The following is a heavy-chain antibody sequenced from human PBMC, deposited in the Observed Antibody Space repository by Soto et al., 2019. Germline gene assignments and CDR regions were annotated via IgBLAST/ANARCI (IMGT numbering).Heavy chain of an antibody. D-gene: IGHD3-3*01. J-gene: IGHJ5*02. Sequence: QVQLVQSGAEVKKPGASVKVSCKASGYTFTSYYMHWVLQAPGQGLEWMGIINPSGGSTSYAQKFQGRVSMGRDTSTSTVYMELSSLRSEDTAVYDCAAGGYDFWSGYFVPDWFDPWGQGTLVTVSS. CDR2: INPSGGST. V-gene: IGHV1-46*03. CDR3: AAGGYDFWSGYFVPDWFDP. CDR1: GYTFTSYY.